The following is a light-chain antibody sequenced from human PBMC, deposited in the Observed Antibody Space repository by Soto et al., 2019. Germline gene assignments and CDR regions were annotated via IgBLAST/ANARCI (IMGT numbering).Light chain of an antibody. J-gene: IGLJ1*01. CDR1: SSDVGGYNY. CDR2: DVN. CDR3: CSYAGSYTLV. Sequence: VLTQLRSVSGSPGQSVTISCTGTSSDVGGYNYVSWYQQHPGKAPKLMIYDVNKRPSGVPDRFSGSRSGNTASLTISGLQAEDEADYYCCSYAGSYTLVFGTGTKVTVL. V-gene: IGLV2-11*01.